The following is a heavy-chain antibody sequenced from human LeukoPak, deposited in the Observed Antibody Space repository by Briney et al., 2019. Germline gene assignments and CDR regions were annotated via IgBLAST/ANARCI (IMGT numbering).Heavy chain of an antibody. D-gene: IGHD1-14*01. V-gene: IGHV3-23*01. CDR3: AKATGYLL. J-gene: IGHJ4*02. CDR1: GFTFSSYA. CDR2: IGNSGGST. Sequence: GGSLRLSCAASGFTFSSYAMSWLRQAPGKGLEWVPTIGNSGGSTYYADSVKGRFTIARDDSENTLFLQMNSLRAEDTAVYYCAKATGYLLWGRGTLVTVSS.